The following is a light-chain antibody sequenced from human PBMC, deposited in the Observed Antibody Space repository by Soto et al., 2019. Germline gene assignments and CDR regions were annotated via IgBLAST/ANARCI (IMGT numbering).Light chain of an antibody. J-gene: IGLJ2*01. CDR3: SSYTSRSTLGV. CDR2: DVS. CDR1: NSDIGGYNY. V-gene: IGLV2-14*03. Sequence: QSVLTQPASVSGSPGQSITISCTGTNSDIGGYNYVSWYQQHPGKAHKLMIYDVSNRPSGVSYRFSGSKSGNTASLTISGLQAEDEADYYCSSYTSRSTLGVFGGGTQLTVL.